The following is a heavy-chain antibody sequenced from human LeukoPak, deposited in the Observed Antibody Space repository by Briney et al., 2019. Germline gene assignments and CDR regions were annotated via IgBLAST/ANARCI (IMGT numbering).Heavy chain of an antibody. CDR1: GFTFSGSA. J-gene: IGHJ6*02. CDR3: QSTGYYDPVYYYYYGMDV. CDR2: IRSKANSYAT. D-gene: IGHD3-3*01. Sequence: GGSLKLSCAASGFTFSGSAMHWVRQASGKGLEWVGRIRSKANSYATAYAASVKGRFTISRDDSKNTAYLQMNSLKTEDTAVYYCQSTGYYDPVYYYYYGMDVWGQGTTVTVSS. V-gene: IGHV3-73*01.